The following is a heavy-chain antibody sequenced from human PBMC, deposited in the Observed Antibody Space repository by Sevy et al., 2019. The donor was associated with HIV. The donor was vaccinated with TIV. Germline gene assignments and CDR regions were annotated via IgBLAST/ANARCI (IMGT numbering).Heavy chain of an antibody. Sequence: SETLSLTCTVSGGSITSLYWNWIRQPPGKGLEWIANIYYNGHINYNPSLKRRVTLSLDTSKNQFSLRLGSVTAADTAMYHCAGENAWGRGYSWGQGTLVTVSS. D-gene: IGHD1-26*01. V-gene: IGHV4-59*08. CDR2: IYYNGHI. CDR1: GGSITSLY. CDR3: AGENAWGRGYS. J-gene: IGHJ4*02.